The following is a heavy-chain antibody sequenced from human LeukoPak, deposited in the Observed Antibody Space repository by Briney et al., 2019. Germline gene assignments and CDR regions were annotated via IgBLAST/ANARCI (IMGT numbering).Heavy chain of an antibody. J-gene: IGHJ4*02. Sequence: GGSLRLPCAASGFTFSSYSMNWVRQAPGKGLEWVSSISSSSSYIYYADSVKGRFTISRDNAKNSLYLQMNSLRDEDTATYYCAPRGVSGDWGQGTLVTVSS. CDR3: APRGVSGD. CDR1: GFTFSSYS. V-gene: IGHV3-21*04. CDR2: ISSSSSYI. D-gene: IGHD6-19*01.